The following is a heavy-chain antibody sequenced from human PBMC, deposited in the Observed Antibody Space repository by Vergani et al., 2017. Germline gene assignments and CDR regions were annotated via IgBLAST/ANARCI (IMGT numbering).Heavy chain of an antibody. V-gene: IGHV1-58*01. CDR1: GFTFTSSA. CDR3: AADSSGWYWYFDL. D-gene: IGHD6-19*01. Sequence: QMQLVQSGPEVKKPGTSVKVSCKASGFTFTSSAVQWVRQARGQRLEWIGCIVVGSGNTNYAQKFQERVTITRDMSTSTAYMELSSLRSEDTAVYYCAADSSGWYWYFDLWGRGTLVTVSS. CDR2: IVVGSGNT. J-gene: IGHJ2*01.